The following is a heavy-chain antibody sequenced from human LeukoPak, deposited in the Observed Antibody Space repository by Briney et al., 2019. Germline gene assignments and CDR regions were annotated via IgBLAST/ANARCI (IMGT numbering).Heavy chain of an antibody. CDR1: GFTVSSNS. CDR2: IYSGGST. J-gene: IGHJ4*02. V-gene: IGHV3-66*01. Sequence: PGGSLSLSCAASGFTVSSNSMTWVRQAPGKGLEWVSVIYSGGSTYYTDSVKGRFTSSRDISKNTLYLQMNRLRAEDTAVYYCARDEPSPDSTDLDFWGQGTLVTVSS. D-gene: IGHD2/OR15-2a*01. CDR3: ARDEPSPDSTDLDF.